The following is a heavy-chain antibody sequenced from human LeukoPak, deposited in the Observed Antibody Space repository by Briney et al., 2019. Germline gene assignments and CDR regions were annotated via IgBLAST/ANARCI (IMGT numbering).Heavy chain of an antibody. CDR2: IYNRTT. Sequence: PGGSLRLSCAASGFTFSNNYMSWVRQAPGKGLGWVSVIYNRTTDYIDSVKGRFTISRDNAKNSLSLQMNSLRAEDTAVYYCARGCGGDCCPFRDFWGQGTLVTVSS. J-gene: IGHJ4*02. D-gene: IGHD2-21*02. V-gene: IGHV3-69-1*01. CDR3: ARGCGGDCCPFRDF. CDR1: GFTFSNNY.